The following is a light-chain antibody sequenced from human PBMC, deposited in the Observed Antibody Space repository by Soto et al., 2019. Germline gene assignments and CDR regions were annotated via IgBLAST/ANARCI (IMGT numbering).Light chain of an antibody. CDR1: QGIRSD. CDR2: AAS. Sequence: IQMTQSPSSLSASVGDRVTITCRASQGIRSDLGWFQQKPGKAPKLLISAASILQSEVPSRFSGSGSGTDFTLTISSLQPEDFATYYCLQDYTYPWTFGQGTKVEIK. V-gene: IGKV1-6*01. CDR3: LQDYTYPWT. J-gene: IGKJ1*01.